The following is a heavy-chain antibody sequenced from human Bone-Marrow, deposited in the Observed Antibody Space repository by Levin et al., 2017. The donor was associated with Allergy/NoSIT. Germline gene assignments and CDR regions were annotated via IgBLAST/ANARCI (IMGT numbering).Heavy chain of an antibody. CDR1: GGSFSGYY. Sequence: TSSETLSLTCAVYGGSFSGYYWSWIRQPPGKGLEWIGEINHSGSTNYNPSLKSRVTISVDTSKNQFSLKLSSVTAADTAVYYCARGADYDYIWGSYRYNSWFDPWGQGTLVTVSS. D-gene: IGHD3-16*02. CDR3: ARGADYDYIWGSYRYNSWFDP. CDR2: INHSGST. V-gene: IGHV4-34*01. J-gene: IGHJ5*02.